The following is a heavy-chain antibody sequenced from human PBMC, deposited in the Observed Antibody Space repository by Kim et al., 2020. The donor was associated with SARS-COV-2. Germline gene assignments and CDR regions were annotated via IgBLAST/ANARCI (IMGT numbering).Heavy chain of an antibody. Sequence: SETLSLTCNVSGGSISTPHHYWAWIRQPPGKGLEWIASVYYSGGSWYNPSLRPRVTISVDTSKNQITLNLNSVTAADTAVYHCARTYSGTSTRGYGTWG. D-gene: IGHD5-12*01. CDR1: GGSISTPHHY. V-gene: IGHV4-39*01. CDR3: ARTYSGTSTRGYGT. J-gene: IGHJ5*01. CDR2: VYYSGGS.